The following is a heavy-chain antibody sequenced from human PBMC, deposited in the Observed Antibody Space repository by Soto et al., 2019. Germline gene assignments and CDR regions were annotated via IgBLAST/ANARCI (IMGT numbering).Heavy chain of an antibody. CDR2: IYHSGRT. CDR1: DGSISSSHW. J-gene: IGHJ4*02. D-gene: IGHD6-13*01. Sequence: QVQLQASGPGLVQPSGTLSLNCAVSDGSISSSHWWSWVRQPPGKGLEWIGEIYHSGRTSYNPSLRRRVTISLGKSKNHFSLKLTSVTAADTAVYYCARGVSAAAFCGQGTLVTVSS. CDR3: ARGVSAAAF. V-gene: IGHV4-4*02.